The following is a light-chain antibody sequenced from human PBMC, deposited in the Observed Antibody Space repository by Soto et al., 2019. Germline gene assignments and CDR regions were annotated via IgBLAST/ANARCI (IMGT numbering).Light chain of an antibody. CDR3: QQLNRFPRT. V-gene: IGKV1-9*01. Sequence: DIQLTQSPSFLSASVGDRVTITCRASQDISSYLAWYQQRPGKVPRFLTHSASTLQSGVPSRFSATGSGTTFTLPISRLQPEDIATYYCQQLNRFPRTFGQGTKVEV. J-gene: IGKJ1*01. CDR1: QDISSY. CDR2: SAS.